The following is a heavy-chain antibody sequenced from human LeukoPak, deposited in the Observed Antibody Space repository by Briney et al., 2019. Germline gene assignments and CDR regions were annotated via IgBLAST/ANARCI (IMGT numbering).Heavy chain of an antibody. CDR3: ARGSAPWYSSSWRYYYYYYMGV. Sequence: ASVKVSCKASGYTFTSYDINWVRQATGQGLEWMGWMNPNSGNTGYAQKFQGRVTITRNTSISTAYMELSSLRSEDTAVYYCARGSAPWYSSSWRYYYYYYMGVWGKGTTVTVSS. CDR1: GYTFTSYD. V-gene: IGHV1-8*03. CDR2: MNPNSGNT. J-gene: IGHJ6*03. D-gene: IGHD6-13*01.